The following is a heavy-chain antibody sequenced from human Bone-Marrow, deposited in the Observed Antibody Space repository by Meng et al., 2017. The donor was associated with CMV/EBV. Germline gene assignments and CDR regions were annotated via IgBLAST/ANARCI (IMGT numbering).Heavy chain of an antibody. Sequence: GESLKISCAASGFTFSSYAMHWVRQAPGKGLEWVAVISYDGSNKYYADSVKGRFTISRDNSKNTLYLQMNSLRAEDTAVYYCARDLGCSSTSCYEGGYYYYYYGMDVWGQGTTVTGSS. CDR1: GFTFSSYA. J-gene: IGHJ6*01. CDR2: ISYDGSNK. V-gene: IGHV3-30*04. D-gene: IGHD2-2*01. CDR3: ARDLGCSSTSCYEGGYYYYYYGMDV.